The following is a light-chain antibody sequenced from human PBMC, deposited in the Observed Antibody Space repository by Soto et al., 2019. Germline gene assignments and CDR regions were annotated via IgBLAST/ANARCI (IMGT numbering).Light chain of an antibody. CDR1: SSDIGVYNY. CDR2: DVT. Sequence: QSALTQPASVSASPGQSVTIXXTGTSSDIGVYNYVSWYQQHPGKAPKLMIYDVTNRPSGVSNRFSGSKSGNTASLTITGLQAEDEADYYCSSYAGSGTFEIFGGGTKVTVL. V-gene: IGLV2-14*01. J-gene: IGLJ2*01. CDR3: SSYAGSGTFEI.